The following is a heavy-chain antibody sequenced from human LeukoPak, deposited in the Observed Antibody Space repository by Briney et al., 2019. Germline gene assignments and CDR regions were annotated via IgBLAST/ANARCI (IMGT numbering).Heavy chain of an antibody. J-gene: IGHJ4*02. CDR1: GFIFSTYS. Sequence: TGGSLRLSCAASGFIFSTYSMNWVRQAPGKGLEWVSSISSSTSYIYYADSVKGRFTISRDNAKNSLYLQMNSLRPEDTAVYYCARENSGSYYQFDCWGQGTLVTVSS. CDR3: ARENSGSYYQFDC. CDR2: ISSSTSYI. V-gene: IGHV3-21*01. D-gene: IGHD1-26*01.